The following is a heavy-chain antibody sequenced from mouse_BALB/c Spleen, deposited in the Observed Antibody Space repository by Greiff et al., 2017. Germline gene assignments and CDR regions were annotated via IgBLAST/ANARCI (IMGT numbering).Heavy chain of an antibody. CDR2: IWRGGST. V-gene: IGHV2-5-1*01. Sequence: QVQLQQSGPSLVQPSQSLSITCTVSGFSLTSYGVHWVRQSPGKGQEWLGVIWRGGSTDYNAAFMSRLSITKDNSKSQVFFKMNSLQADDTAIYYCAKGDDSYYYAMDYWGQGTSVTVSS. CDR1: GFSLTSYG. D-gene: IGHD2-4*01. CDR3: AKGDDSYYYAMDY. J-gene: IGHJ4*01.